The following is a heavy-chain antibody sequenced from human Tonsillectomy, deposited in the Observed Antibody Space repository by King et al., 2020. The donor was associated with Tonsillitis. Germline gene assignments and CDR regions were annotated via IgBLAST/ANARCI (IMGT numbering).Heavy chain of an antibody. CDR1: GFSLSTSGVG. Sequence: TLKESGPTLVKPTQTLTLTCTFSGFSLSTSGVGVGWIRQPPGKALEWLALIYWNDYNRYSPSLKSRLTITKDTSKNQVVLTMTNMDPVDTATYYCAHSSSSSWYAGLGYWGQGTLDTVSS. J-gene: IGHJ4*02. D-gene: IGHD6-13*01. CDR3: AHSSSSSWYAGLGY. V-gene: IGHV2-5*01. CDR2: IYWNDYN.